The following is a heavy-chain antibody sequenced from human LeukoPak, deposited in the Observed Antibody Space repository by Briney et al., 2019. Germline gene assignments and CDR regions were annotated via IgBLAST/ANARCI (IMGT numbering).Heavy chain of an antibody. CDR3: ARRTDGAVAGFRPYNWFDP. Sequence: PGGSLRLSCAASGFTFSNYWMHWVRQAPGKGLVWVSRINTDGSSTNYADSVKGRFTISRDNAKNTLYLQMNSLRAEDTAVYYCARRTDGAVAGFRPYNWFDPWGQGTLVTVSS. D-gene: IGHD6-19*01. CDR2: INTDGSST. CDR1: GFTFSNYW. J-gene: IGHJ5*02. V-gene: IGHV3-74*01.